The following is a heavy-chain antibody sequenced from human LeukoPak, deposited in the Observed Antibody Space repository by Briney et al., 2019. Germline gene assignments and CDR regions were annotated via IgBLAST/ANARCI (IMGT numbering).Heavy chain of an antibody. V-gene: IGHV4-34*01. CDR1: GGSFSGYY. CDR2: INHSGST. J-gene: IGHJ4*02. Sequence: KPSETPSLTCAVYGGSFSGYYWSWIRQPPGEGLEWIGEINHSGSTNYNPSLKSRVTISVDTSKNQFSLKLSSVTAADTAVYYCARLLLVRGVTIWGQGTLVTVSS. D-gene: IGHD3-10*01. CDR3: ARLLLVRGVTI.